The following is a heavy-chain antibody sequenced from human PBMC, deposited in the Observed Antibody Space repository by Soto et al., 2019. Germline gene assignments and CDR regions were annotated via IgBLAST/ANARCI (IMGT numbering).Heavy chain of an antibody. CDR1: GYSFTSYW. D-gene: IGHD2-15*01. CDR2: IDPSDSYT. Sequence: EVQLVQSGAEVKTPGESLRISCKGSGYSFTSYWISWVRQMPGKGLEWMGRIDPSDSYTNYSPSFQGHVTISADKSISTAYLQWSSLKASDTAMYYCARQGTVVTPTYYYGMDVWGQGTTVTVSS. CDR3: ARQGTVVTPTYYYGMDV. V-gene: IGHV5-10-1*03. J-gene: IGHJ6*02.